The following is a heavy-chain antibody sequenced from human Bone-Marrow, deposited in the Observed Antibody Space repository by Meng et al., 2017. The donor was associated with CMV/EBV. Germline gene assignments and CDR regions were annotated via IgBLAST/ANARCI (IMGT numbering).Heavy chain of an antibody. J-gene: IGHJ6*02. CDR2: IGTAGDT. CDR1: GFTFTSYD. V-gene: IGHV3-13*01. D-gene: IGHD3-3*01. Sequence: LSLTCAASGFTFTSYDMHWVRQATGKGLEWVSAIGTAGDTYYPGSVKGRFTISRDNAKNSLYLQMNSLRAEDTAVYYCARWGNATSFLYYDFWSGYYGPYGMDVWGQGTTVTVSS. CDR3: ARWGNATSFLYYDFWSGYYGPYGMDV.